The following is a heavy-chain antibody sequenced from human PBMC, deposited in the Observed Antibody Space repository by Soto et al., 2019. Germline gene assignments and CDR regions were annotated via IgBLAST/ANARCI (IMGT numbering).Heavy chain of an antibody. CDR3: AIVKYYYVSGGNPPVGY. CDR2: ISDSGATS. V-gene: IGHV3-23*01. J-gene: IGHJ4*02. Sequence: GGSLRLSCVASGFSLSSHGVSWVRQTPEKGLEWVSSISDSGATSSYADFVKGRFTVSRDNSRNTLYLQMDSLRVEDTAVYYCAIVKYYYVSGGNPPVGYWGQGTVVTVSS. D-gene: IGHD3-10*02. CDR1: GFSLSSHG.